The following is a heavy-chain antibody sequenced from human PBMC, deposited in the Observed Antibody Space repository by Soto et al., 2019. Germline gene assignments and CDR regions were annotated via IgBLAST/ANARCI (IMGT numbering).Heavy chain of an antibody. CDR3: ASGSWFDP. J-gene: IGHJ5*02. Sequence: QVQLVESGGGVVQPGRSLRLSCAASGFTFSSYAMHWVRQAPGKGLEWVAVISYDGSNKYYADSVKGRFTISRDNSKNPLYLQMNSLRAEDTAVYYCASGSWFDPWGQGTLVTVSS. D-gene: IGHD5-12*01. CDR2: ISYDGSNK. CDR1: GFTFSSYA. V-gene: IGHV3-30-3*01.